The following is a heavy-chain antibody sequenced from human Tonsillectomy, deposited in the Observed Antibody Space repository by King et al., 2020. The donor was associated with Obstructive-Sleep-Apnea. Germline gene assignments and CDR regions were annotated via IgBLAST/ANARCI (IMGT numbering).Heavy chain of an antibody. Sequence: VQLQESGPGLVKPSENLSLTCTVSGGSISGYYWSWIRQPPGKGLEWIGYIYYSGSTTYNPSLKSRVTISLDTSKNQFSLKLRSVTAADTAVYYCAREQLLTDYYDSTGYTGYYFHYWGQGTLVTVSS. CDR2: IYYSGST. V-gene: IGHV4-59*01. CDR1: GGSISGYY. D-gene: IGHD3-22*01. CDR3: AREQLLTDYYDSTGYTGYYFHY. J-gene: IGHJ4*02.